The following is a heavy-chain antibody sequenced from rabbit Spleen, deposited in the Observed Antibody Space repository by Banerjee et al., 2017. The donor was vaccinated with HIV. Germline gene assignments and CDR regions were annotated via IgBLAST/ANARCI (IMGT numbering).Heavy chain of an antibody. V-gene: IGHV1S40*01. CDR2: IYAGSSGST. D-gene: IGHD7-1*01. CDR1: GIDFNSNYW. Sequence: QSLEESGGDLVKPGASLTLTCTASGIDFNSNYWMCWVRQAPGKGLEWIGCIYAGSSGSTYYASWAKGRFTISKTSSTTVTLQMTSLTVADTATYFCARTYGTADRNVYFKLWGPGTLVTVS. J-gene: IGHJ4*01. CDR3: ARTYGTADRNVYFKL.